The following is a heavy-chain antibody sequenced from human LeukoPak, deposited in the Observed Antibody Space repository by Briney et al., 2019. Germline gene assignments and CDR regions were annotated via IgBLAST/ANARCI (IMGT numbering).Heavy chain of an antibody. Sequence: GGSLRLSCAGSGFTFSRYSMNWVRQAPGKGLEWVSYISSSGSTIYYADSVKGRFTISRDNAKNSLYLQMNSLRAEDTAVYYCAELGITMIGGVWGKGTTVTISS. D-gene: IGHD3-10*02. J-gene: IGHJ6*04. CDR1: GFTFSRYS. CDR3: AELGITMIGGV. V-gene: IGHV3-48*04. CDR2: ISSSGSTI.